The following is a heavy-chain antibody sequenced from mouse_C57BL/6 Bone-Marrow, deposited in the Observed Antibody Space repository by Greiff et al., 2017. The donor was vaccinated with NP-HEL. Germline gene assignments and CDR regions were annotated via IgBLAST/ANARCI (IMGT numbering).Heavy chain of an antibody. J-gene: IGHJ4*01. D-gene: IGHD1-1*01. CDR3: ARHAGYYYGSSNYAMDY. CDR2: IWSDGST. V-gene: IGHV2-6-1*01. CDR1: GFSLTSYG. Sequence: QVQLKESGPGLVAPSQSLSITCTVSGFSLTSYGVHWVRQPPGKGLEWLVVIWSDGSTTYNSALKSRLSISKDNSKSQVFLKMNSLQTDDTAMYYCARHAGYYYGSSNYAMDYWGQGTLVTVSS.